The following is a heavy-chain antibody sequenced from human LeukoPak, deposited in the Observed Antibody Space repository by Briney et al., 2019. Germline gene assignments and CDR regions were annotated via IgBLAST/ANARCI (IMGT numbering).Heavy chain of an antibody. D-gene: IGHD3-10*01. CDR2: IYHSGST. J-gene: IGHJ6*04. CDR1: GYSISSGYY. Sequence: SETLSLTCAVSGYSISSGYYWGWIRQPPGKGLEWIGSIYHSGSTYYNPSLKSRVTISVDTSKNQFSLKLSSVTAADTAVYYCVRDLAYYYGSGSYYSYYYYGMDVWGKGTTVTVSS. V-gene: IGHV4-38-2*02. CDR3: VRDLAYYYGSGSYYSYYYYGMDV.